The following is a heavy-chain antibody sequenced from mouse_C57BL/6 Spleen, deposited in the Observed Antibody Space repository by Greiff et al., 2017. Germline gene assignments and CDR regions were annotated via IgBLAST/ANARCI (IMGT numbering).Heavy chain of an antibody. J-gene: IGHJ2*01. CDR3: ARVALYYDYDVYCFDY. CDR1: GYTFTSYW. V-gene: IGHV1-52*01. CDR2: IDPSDSET. D-gene: IGHD2-4*01. Sequence: VQLQQPGAELVRPGSSVKLSCKASGYTFTSYWMHWVKQRPIQGLEWIGNIDPSDSETHYNQKFKDKATLTVDKSSSTAYMQLSSLTSEDSAVYYCARVALYYDYDVYCFDYWGQGTTLTVSS.